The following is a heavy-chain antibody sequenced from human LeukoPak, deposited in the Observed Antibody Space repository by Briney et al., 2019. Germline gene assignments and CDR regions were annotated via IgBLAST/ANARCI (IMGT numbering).Heavy chain of an antibody. V-gene: IGHV4-34*01. J-gene: IGHJ5*02. CDR2: INHSGST. CDR3: ARVLKVVVVPTNWFDP. D-gene: IGHD2-2*01. Sequence: SETLSLTCAVYGGSFSGYYWSWIRQPPGKGLEWIGEINHSGSTNYNPSLKSRVTISVDTSKNQFSLKLSSVTAAGTAVYYCARVLKVVVVPTNWFDPWGQGTLVTVSS. CDR1: GGSFSGYY.